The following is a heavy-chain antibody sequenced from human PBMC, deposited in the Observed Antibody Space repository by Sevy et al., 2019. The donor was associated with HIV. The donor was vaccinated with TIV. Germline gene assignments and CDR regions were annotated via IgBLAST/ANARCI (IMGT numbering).Heavy chain of an antibody. Sequence: GGSLRLSCAASGFIFKSYGMHWVRQAPGKGLEWVTFIRNDGSTKYYADSVRGRFTASRDNPKNTLYLQMNSLRPEDTAAYYCVKGPHPAVTTSYALDVWGQGTTVTVSS. CDR3: VKGPHPAVTTSYALDV. CDR1: GFIFKSYG. D-gene: IGHD4-17*01. V-gene: IGHV3-30*02. CDR2: IRNDGSTK. J-gene: IGHJ6*02.